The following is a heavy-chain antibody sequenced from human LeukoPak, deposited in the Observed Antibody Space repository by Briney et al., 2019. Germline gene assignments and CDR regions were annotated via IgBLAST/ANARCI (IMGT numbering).Heavy chain of an antibody. D-gene: IGHD5/OR15-5a*01. V-gene: IGHV3-48*04. J-gene: IGHJ4*02. CDR3: ARDGWYSVYDFDY. Sequence: GGSLRLSCAASRFTFSSYNMNWVRQAPGKGLEWVSYISTRSSTMYYADSVKGRFTISRDNAKNSLYLQMNSLRAEDTAVYYCARDGWYSVYDFDYWGQGTLVTVSS. CDR1: RFTFSSYN. CDR2: ISTRSSTM.